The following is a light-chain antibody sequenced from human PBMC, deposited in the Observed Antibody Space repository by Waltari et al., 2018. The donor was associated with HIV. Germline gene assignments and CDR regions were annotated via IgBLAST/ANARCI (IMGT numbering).Light chain of an antibody. CDR2: GAS. CDR1: QRLSSN. Sequence: EAVLTQSPATVSVSPGERASLSCRASQRLSSNLAWFQQRPGQAPRLLIYGASTRASGISARFSGTGSGTEFTLTISSLQSEDFAVYYCQQYDYRPLTFGRGTKVEIK. J-gene: IGKJ4*01. V-gene: IGKV3-15*01. CDR3: QQYDYRPLT.